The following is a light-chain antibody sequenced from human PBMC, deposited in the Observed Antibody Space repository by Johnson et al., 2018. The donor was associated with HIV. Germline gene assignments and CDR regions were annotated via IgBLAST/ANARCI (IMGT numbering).Light chain of an antibody. CDR3: GTWDNSLGVFFV. J-gene: IGLJ1*01. CDR2: ENN. V-gene: IGLV1-51*02. Sequence: SVLTQSPSVSAAPGQKVTISCSGSTSNIEDNSVSWYQLFPGTAPKLLIYENNKRPSGIPDRFSGSKSGTSATLGITGLQTGDEADYYCGTWDNSLGVFFVFGTGTEVTVL. CDR1: TSNIEDNS.